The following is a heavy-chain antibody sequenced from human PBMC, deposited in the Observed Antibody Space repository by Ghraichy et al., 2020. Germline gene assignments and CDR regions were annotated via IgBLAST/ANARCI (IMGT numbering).Heavy chain of an antibody. D-gene: IGHD2-2*01. CDR1: GYTFTSYG. CDR3: ARGGYCGSTSCYAGYYFDY. Sequence: ASVKVSCKASGYTFTSYGITWVRQAPGQGLEWMGWISAYNGNTNYAQKLQGRVTMTTDTSTNTAYMELRSLRSDDTAMYYCARGGYCGSTSCYAGYYFDYWGQGTLVTVSS. J-gene: IGHJ4*02. CDR2: ISAYNGNT. V-gene: IGHV1-18*04.